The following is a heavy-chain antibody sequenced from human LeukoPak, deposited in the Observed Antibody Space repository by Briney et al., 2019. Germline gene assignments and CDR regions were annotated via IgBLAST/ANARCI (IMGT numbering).Heavy chain of an antibody. J-gene: IGHJ4*02. CDR2: ISGSSSDI. V-gene: IGHV3-21*06. CDR1: GFTFSSYA. CDR3: ARPSLNAGSYFDY. D-gene: IGHD1-26*01. Sequence: PGGSLRLSCAPSGFTFSSYAMNWVRQAPGKGLEWVSSISGSSSDIYYADSLKGRFTISRDNAKNSLYLQMNSLRAEDTAVYYCARPSLNAGSYFDYWGQGSLVSVSS.